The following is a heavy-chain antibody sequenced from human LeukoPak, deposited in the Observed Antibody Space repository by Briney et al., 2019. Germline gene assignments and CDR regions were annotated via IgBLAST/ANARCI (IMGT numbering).Heavy chain of an antibody. Sequence: SETLSLTCTVSGXSISIYYWTWFRQPAGKGLEWIGRIHTSGRSNYNPSLKSRVTMSVDTSKNQFSLKLRSVTAADTAMYYCGRDRDFYGMDVWGQGTTVTVSS. J-gene: IGHJ6*02. CDR2: IHTSGRS. CDR1: GXSISIYY. D-gene: IGHD3-10*01. CDR3: GRDRDFYGMDV. V-gene: IGHV4-4*07.